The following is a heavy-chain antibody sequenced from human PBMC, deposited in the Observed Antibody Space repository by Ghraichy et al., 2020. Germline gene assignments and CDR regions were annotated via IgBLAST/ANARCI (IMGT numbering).Heavy chain of an antibody. CDR3: ATALIGSGIRRDHDPAGFDL. J-gene: IGHJ2*01. CDR2: FDPEDGET. Sequence: ASVKVSCKVSGYTLTELSMHWVRQAPGKGLEWMGGFDPEDGETIYAQKFQGRVTMTEDTSTDTAYMELSSLRSEDTAVYYCATALIGSGIRRDHDPAGFDLWGRGTLVTVSS. V-gene: IGHV1-24*01. CDR1: GYTLTELS. D-gene: IGHD2-15*01.